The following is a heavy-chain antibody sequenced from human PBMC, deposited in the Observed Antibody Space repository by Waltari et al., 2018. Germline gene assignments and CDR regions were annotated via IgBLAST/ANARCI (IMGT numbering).Heavy chain of an antibody. V-gene: IGHV3-23*01. J-gene: IGHJ4*02. Sequence: EVQLLESGGGLIQPGGSLRLSCAASGFTFAGSGMTWVRQAPGQGVEWGSGISMVGGSTDYADSVKGRFIISRDNSKNRVFLQMNSLRAEDSAVYYCAKGTTNIDYWGQGTLVTVSS. CDR1: GFTFAGSG. D-gene: IGHD2-8*01. CDR3: AKGTTNIDY. CDR2: ISMVGGST.